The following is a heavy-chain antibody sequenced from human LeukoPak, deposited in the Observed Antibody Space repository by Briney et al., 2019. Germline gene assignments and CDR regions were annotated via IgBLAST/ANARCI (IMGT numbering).Heavy chain of an antibody. J-gene: IGHJ4*02. Sequence: GGSLRLSCAASGFTFNNYAMSWVRQAPGKGLEWVSTISGSGDNTYYADSVKGRFTISRDNSKNTPYLQMNSLRAEDTAVYYCANDFDYWGQGTLVTVSS. CDR1: GFTFNNYA. V-gene: IGHV3-23*01. CDR2: ISGSGDNT. CDR3: ANDFDY.